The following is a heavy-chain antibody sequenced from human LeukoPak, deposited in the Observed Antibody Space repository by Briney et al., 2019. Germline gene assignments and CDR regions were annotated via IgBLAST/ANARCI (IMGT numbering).Heavy chain of an antibody. D-gene: IGHD3-22*01. CDR3: ARDYDPDMYYYDSSSYSGNAFDI. J-gene: IGHJ3*02. CDR2: ISVYNGNT. CDR1: GYTFSIYG. V-gene: IGHV1-18*01. Sequence: ASVKVSCKASGYTFSIYGFSWVRQAPGQGLEWMGWISVYNGNTNYAQKFQGRVTMTTDTSTSTAHMELRSLRSDDTAVYYCARDYDPDMYYYDSSSYSGNAFDIWGQGTMVTVSS.